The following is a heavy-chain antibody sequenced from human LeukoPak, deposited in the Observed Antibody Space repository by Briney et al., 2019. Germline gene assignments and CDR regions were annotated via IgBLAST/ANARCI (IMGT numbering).Heavy chain of an antibody. CDR2: IDPSDSYT. CDR1: GYSFTSYW. V-gene: IGHV5-10-1*01. J-gene: IGHJ5*02. CDR3: ARLIGYGDYDGWFDP. D-gene: IGHD4-17*01. Sequence: GESLKISCKGSGYSFTSYWISWVRQMPGKGLEWMGRIDPSDSYTNYSPSFQGHVTISADKSISTAYLQWSSLKASDTAMYYCARLIGYGDYDGWFDPWGQGTLVTVSS.